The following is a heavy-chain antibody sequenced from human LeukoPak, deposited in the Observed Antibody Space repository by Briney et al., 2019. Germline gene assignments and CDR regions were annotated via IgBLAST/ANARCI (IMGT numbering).Heavy chain of an antibody. CDR1: GGSISSYY. J-gene: IGHJ4*02. CDR2: IYSSGST. D-gene: IGHD3-22*01. CDR3: ARNYDNSGYTAFGY. Sequence: SQTLSLTCTVSGGSISSYYWSWIRQSPGKGLEWIGHIYSSGSTNYNPSLMSRVTISIDTSKNQFSLKLSSVTAADTALYYCARNYDNSGYTAFGYWGRGTLVTVSS. V-gene: IGHV4-59*01.